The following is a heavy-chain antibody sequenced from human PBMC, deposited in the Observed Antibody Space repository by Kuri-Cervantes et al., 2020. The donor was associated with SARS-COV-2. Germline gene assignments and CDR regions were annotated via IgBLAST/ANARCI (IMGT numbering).Heavy chain of an antibody. J-gene: IGHJ1*01. Sequence: GGSLRLSCAASGFTFDDYAMHWVRQAPGKGLEWVSGISWNSGSIGYADSVKGRFTISRDNSKNTLYLQMNSLRAEDTAVYYCAKDGEGPTVPAAMGPEYFQHWGQGTLVTVSS. V-gene: IGHV3-9*01. CDR2: ISWNSGSI. D-gene: IGHD2-2*01. CDR3: AKDGEGPTVPAAMGPEYFQH. CDR1: GFTFDDYA.